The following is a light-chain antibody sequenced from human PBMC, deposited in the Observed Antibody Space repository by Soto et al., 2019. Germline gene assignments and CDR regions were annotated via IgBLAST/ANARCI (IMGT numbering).Light chain of an antibody. J-gene: IGKJ1*01. Sequence: EIVLTQSPGTLSLSPGERATLSCNASQSVSSNYITWYQQKPGQAPRRLIFGASSRATGIPDRFSGSGSGTDFTLTISRLEPEDFAVYYCQQYGSSPSTFGQGTKVDI. CDR3: QQYGSSPST. CDR2: GAS. V-gene: IGKV3-20*01. CDR1: QSVSSNY.